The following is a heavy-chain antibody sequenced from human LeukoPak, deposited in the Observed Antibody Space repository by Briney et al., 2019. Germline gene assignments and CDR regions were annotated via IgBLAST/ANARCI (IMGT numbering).Heavy chain of an antibody. V-gene: IGHV3-30*03. D-gene: IGHD6-13*01. CDR1: GFTFSSHG. CDR3: ARQHTAATAFDY. Sequence: GRSLRLSCAASGFTFSSHGMHWVRQAPGKGLEWVTFISYDGSNKYYADSVKGRFTISRDNSKNTLFLQMNSLRAEDTAVYYCARQHTAATAFDYWGQGTLVTASS. J-gene: IGHJ4*02. CDR2: ISYDGSNK.